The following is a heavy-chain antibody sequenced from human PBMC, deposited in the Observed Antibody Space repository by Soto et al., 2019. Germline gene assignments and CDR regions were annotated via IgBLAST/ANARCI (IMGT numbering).Heavy chain of an antibody. Sequence: SETLSLTCTVSGGSISSYYWSWIRQPPGKGLEWIGYIYYSGSTNYNPSLKSRVTISVDTSKNQFSLKLSSVTAADTAVYYCARRVLRYFDWSDYDAFDIWGQGTMVTVSS. D-gene: IGHD3-9*01. CDR3: ARRVLRYFDWSDYDAFDI. V-gene: IGHV4-59*08. CDR1: GGSISSYY. CDR2: IYYSGST. J-gene: IGHJ3*02.